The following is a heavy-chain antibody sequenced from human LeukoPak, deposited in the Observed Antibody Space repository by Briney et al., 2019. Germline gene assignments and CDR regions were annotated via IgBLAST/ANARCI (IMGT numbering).Heavy chain of an antibody. CDR1: GFIFRSYG. CDR2: ISYDGSNK. CDR3: AKDTTLDY. D-gene: IGHD2/OR15-2a*01. V-gene: IGHV3-30*18. Sequence: GRSLRLSCAASGFIFRSYGMHSARQAPGKGLECVAVISYDGSNKYYADSVKGRFTISRDNSKNTLYLKMNSLRAEDTAVYYCAKDTTLDYWGQGTLVTVSS. J-gene: IGHJ4*02.